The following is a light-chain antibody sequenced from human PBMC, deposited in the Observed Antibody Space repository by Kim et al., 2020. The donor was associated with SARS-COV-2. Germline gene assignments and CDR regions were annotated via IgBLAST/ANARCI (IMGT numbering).Light chain of an antibody. V-gene: IGLV3-19*01. CDR1: SLRSYY. J-gene: IGLJ1*01. CDR2: GKN. CDR3: NSRDSSGNHYD. Sequence: SSELTQDPAVSVALGQTVRITCQGDSLRSYYASWYQQKPGQAPVVVIYGKNNRPSGIPDRFSGSSSGNTASLTITGAQAEDEADYYCNSRDSSGNHYDFG.